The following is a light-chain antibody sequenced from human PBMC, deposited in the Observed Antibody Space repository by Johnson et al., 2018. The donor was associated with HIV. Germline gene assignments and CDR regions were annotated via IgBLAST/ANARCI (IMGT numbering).Light chain of an antibody. CDR2: RNH. CDR1: TSNIGSNT. J-gene: IGLJ1*01. Sequence: QSVLTHPPSASETPGQRVTISCSGSTSNIGSNTVSWYQQLPGTAPKLLIYRNHQRPSGVPDRISGSKSGTSASLAISGLQAEDEADYYCGTWDSSLSAYVCGTGTKVTVL. CDR3: GTWDSSLSAYV. V-gene: IGLV1-44*01.